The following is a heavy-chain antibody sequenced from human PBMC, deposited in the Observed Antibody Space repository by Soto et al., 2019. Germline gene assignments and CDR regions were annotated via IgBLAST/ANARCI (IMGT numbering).Heavy chain of an antibody. CDR2: IWYDGSKQ. D-gene: IGHD3-3*01. V-gene: IGHV3-33*01. Sequence: QVQLVESGGGVVQPGTSLRLSCAPSGFTFSSYGMHWVRQAPGKGLEWVAVIWYDGSKQYYADSVKGRFNISRDNSKNTLYLQMNSLRAEDTAVYYCVRDPGVTNYYFDYWGQGTLVTVSS. CDR1: GFTFSSYG. J-gene: IGHJ4*02. CDR3: VRDPGVTNYYFDY.